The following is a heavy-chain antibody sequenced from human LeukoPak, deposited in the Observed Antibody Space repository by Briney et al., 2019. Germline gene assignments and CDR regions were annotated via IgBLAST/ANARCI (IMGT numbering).Heavy chain of an antibody. CDR1: GFTFSSYG. CDR2: ISYDGSNK. J-gene: IGHJ4*02. V-gene: IGHV3-30*18. D-gene: IGHD3-22*01. CDR3: AKDRYHTYYYDSSGPISGY. Sequence: GGSLRLSCAASGFTFSSYGMHWVRQAPGKGLGWVAVISYDGSNKYYADSVKGRFTISRDNSKNTLYLQMNSLRAEDTAVYYCAKDRYHTYYYDSSGPISGYWGQGTLVTVSS.